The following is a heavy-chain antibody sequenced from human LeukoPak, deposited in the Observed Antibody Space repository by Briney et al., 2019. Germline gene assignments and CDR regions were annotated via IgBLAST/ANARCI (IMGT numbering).Heavy chain of an antibody. CDR3: ARDGLYSYGYSYFDY. Sequence: PSETLSLTCTVSGGSISSGSYYWSWIRQPAGKGLEWIGRIYTSGSTNYNPSLKSRVTISLDTSKNQFSLKLSSVTAADTAVYYCARDGLYSYGYSYFDYWGQGTLVTVSS. V-gene: IGHV4-61*02. D-gene: IGHD5-18*01. J-gene: IGHJ4*02. CDR1: GGSISSGSYY. CDR2: IYTSGST.